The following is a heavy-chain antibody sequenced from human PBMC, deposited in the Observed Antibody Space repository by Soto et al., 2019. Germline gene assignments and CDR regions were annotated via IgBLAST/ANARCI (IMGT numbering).Heavy chain of an antibody. Sequence: QVQLVQSGAEVKKPGSSVKVSCKASGGTSSSYTISWVRQAPGQGLEWMGRIIPILGIANYAQKFQGRVTITADKSTSTAYMELSSLRSEDTAVYYCASGYSYGYPDYWGQGTLVTVSS. D-gene: IGHD5-18*01. CDR1: GGTSSSYT. CDR3: ASGYSYGYPDY. CDR2: IIPILGIA. V-gene: IGHV1-69*02. J-gene: IGHJ4*02.